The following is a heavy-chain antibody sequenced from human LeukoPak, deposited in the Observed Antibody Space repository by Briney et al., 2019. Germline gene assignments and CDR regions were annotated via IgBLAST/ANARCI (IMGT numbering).Heavy chain of an antibody. D-gene: IGHD1-20*01. Sequence: GGSLRLSCAASAFTFSSYSMNWVRQAPGKGLEWVSSISSSGSYIYYADSVKGRFTISRDNAKSSLYLQMNSLRAEDTALYYCARAYGKWNDVYFYAFDLWGQGIMVTVSS. CDR1: AFTFSSYS. J-gene: IGHJ3*01. CDR2: ISSSGSYI. CDR3: ARAYGKWNDVYFYAFDL. V-gene: IGHV3-21*04.